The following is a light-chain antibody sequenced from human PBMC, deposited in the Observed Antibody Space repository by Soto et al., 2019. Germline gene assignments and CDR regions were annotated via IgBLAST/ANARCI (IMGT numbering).Light chain of an antibody. J-gene: IGKJ1*01. Sequence: EIVMTQSPATLSVSIGERATLSCRASQSISTNLAWYQQRPGQAPRLLIYGASTRATGISVRFSGSGSGTEFTLTISSLQSEDFAVYYCQHYDNWPPRTFGQGTKVDVK. CDR3: QHYDNWPPRT. CDR2: GAS. CDR1: QSISTN. V-gene: IGKV3-15*01.